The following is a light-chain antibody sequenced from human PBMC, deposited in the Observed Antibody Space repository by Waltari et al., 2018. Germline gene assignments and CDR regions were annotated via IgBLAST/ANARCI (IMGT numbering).Light chain of an antibody. V-gene: IGKV3-15*01. CDR1: QSVSSN. J-gene: IGKJ1*01. CDR2: DAS. CDR3: QQYNNWPRT. Sequence: ETVMTQSPATLSVSPGERATLSCRASQSVSSNLAWYQQKPGQAPRPLIYDASTRATGIPARFSGSGSETEFTLTISSMQSEDFAVYYCQQYNNWPRTFGQGTKVEIK.